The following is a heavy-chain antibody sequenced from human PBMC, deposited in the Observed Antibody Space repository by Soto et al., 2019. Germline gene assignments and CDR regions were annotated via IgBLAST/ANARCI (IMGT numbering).Heavy chain of an antibody. V-gene: IGHV3-53*01. D-gene: IGHD3-10*01. CDR3: AAWHLREHAYDI. CDR2: LYDLDGT. J-gene: IGHJ3*02. CDR1: GFTVSGKKY. Sequence: GGSLRLSCAAFGFTVSGKKYVAWVRQAPGKGLEWVSALYDLDGTYYADSVKGRFTTSSDSSRTTVYLQMNDLRPDDTAVYSCAAWHLREHAYDIWGQGTTVTVSS.